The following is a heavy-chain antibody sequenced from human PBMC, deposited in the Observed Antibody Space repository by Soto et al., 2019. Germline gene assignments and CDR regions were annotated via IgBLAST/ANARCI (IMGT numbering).Heavy chain of an antibody. CDR2: VFYSGAT. D-gene: IGHD3-10*01. CDR1: GGPIKTGDYY. CDR3: ARAGFSYGHLLF. J-gene: IGHJ4*02. V-gene: IGHV4-30-4*01. Sequence: PSETLFLTCNVSGGPIKTGDYYWNWIRQPPGKGLEWIGYVFYSGATNYSPSLKSRAAISMDTSKNQFSLSLTSVTAADTAVYYCARAGFSYGHLLFWGQGIRVTVS.